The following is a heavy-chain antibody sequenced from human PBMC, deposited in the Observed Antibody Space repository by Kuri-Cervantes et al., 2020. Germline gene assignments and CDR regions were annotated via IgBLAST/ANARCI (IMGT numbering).Heavy chain of an antibody. V-gene: IGHV3-48*04. D-gene: IGHD3-22*01. Sequence: GESLKISCAASGFTFSSYSMNWVRQAPGKGLEWVSIIYSGGSTYYADSVKGRFTISRDNAKNSLYLQMNSLRAEDTAVYYCARDVSVYYYDSSGYYDYWGQGTLVTVSS. CDR1: GFTFSSYS. CDR3: ARDVSVYYYDSSGYYDY. J-gene: IGHJ4*02. CDR2: IYSGGST.